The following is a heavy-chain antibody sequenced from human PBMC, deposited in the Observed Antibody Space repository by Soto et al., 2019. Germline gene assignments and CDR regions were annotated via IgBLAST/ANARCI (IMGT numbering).Heavy chain of an antibody. D-gene: IGHD3-10*01. Sequence: GGSLRLSCAASGFTFSSYSMNWVRQAPGKGLEWVSYISSSSSTIYYADSVKGRFTISRDNAKNSLYLQMNSLRAEDTAVYYCARYLGTMVRGVPYYYMDVWGKGTTVTVSS. V-gene: IGHV3-48*01. CDR3: ARYLGTMVRGVPYYYMDV. CDR2: ISSSSSTI. J-gene: IGHJ6*03. CDR1: GFTFSSYS.